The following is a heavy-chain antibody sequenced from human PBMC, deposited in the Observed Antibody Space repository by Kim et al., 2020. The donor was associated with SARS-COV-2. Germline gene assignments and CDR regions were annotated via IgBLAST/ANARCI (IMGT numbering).Heavy chain of an antibody. J-gene: IGHJ4*02. CDR2: IYYSGST. CDR3: ARHSGRTLYYFDY. CDR1: GGSISSSSYY. Sequence: SETLSLTCTVSGGSISSSSYYWGWIRQPPGKGLEWIGSIYYSGSTYYNPSLKSRVTISVDTSKNQFSLKLSSVTAADTAVYYCARHSGRTLYYFDYWGQGTLVPVSS. V-gene: IGHV4-39*01. D-gene: IGHD6-19*01.